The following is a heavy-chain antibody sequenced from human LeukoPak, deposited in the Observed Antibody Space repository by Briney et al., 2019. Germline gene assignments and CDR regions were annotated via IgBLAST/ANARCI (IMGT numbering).Heavy chain of an antibody. CDR3: GREGGA. CDR1: GFRFSDFT. Sequence: GGSLRLSCSASGFRFSDFTMTWVRQAPGKGPEWVSAIGGRGGSTYYADSVGGRFTISRDNSKDMVYLQMNSLKVEDTATYYCGREGGAWGQGTKVTVSS. V-gene: IGHV3-23*01. CDR2: IGGRGGST. D-gene: IGHD3-16*01. J-gene: IGHJ5*02.